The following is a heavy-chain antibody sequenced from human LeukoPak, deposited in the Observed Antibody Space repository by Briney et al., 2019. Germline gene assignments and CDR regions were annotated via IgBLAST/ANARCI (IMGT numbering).Heavy chain of an antibody. CDR3: VRDNDWAFHY. V-gene: IGHV3-48*02. CDR2: ISHNGEMI. J-gene: IGHJ4*02. D-gene: IGHD3-9*01. Sequence: GGSLRLSCAASGFTFSDYVMSWVRQAPGKGLEWVSYISHNGEMIYYADSVKGRFTISRDTAKKTLYLQMNSLRDDDTALYYCVRDNDWAFHYWGQGTLVTVSS. CDR1: GFTFSDYV.